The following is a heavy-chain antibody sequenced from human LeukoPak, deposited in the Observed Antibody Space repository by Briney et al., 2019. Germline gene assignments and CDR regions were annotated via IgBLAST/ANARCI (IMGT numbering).Heavy chain of an antibody. CDR2: ISGSGGST. CDR3: XXXXXXXXFGVVIQYYYYGMDV. D-gene: IGHD3-3*01. V-gene: IGHV3-23*01. CDR1: GFTFSSYA. Sequence: GGSLRLSCAASGFTFSSYAMSWVRQAPGKGLEWVSAISGSGGSTYYADSVKGRFTISRDNSKNTLYLQMNSLRAEDTAVYYCXXXXXXXXFGVVIQYYYYGMDVWGQGTTVTVSS. J-gene: IGHJ6*02.